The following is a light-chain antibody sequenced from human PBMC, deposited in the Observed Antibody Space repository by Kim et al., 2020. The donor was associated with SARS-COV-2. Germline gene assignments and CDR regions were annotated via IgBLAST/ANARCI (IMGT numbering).Light chain of an antibody. Sequence: PGERATLPCRASQTVGMNLAWYQQRPGQAPRLLIYDASIRATGIPARFSGSGSGTDFTLTISSLGPEDCAVYCCQQYSNWPAVAFGGGTKLEI. CDR3: QQYSNWPAVA. V-gene: IGKV3-11*01. CDR1: QTVGMN. J-gene: IGKJ4*01. CDR2: DAS.